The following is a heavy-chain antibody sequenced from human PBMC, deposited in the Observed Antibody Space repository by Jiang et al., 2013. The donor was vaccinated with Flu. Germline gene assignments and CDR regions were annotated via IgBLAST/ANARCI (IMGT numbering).Heavy chain of an antibody. CDR2: IDWDDDK. CDR3: ARIRSGSYPGYFDY. CDR1: GFSLSTSGMC. D-gene: IGHD1-26*01. V-gene: IGHV2-70*01. J-gene: IGHJ4*02. Sequence: TCTFSGFSLSTSGMCVSWIRQPPGKALEWLALIDWDDDKYYSTSLKTRLTISKDTSKNQVVLTMTNMDPVDTATYYCARIRSGSYPGYFDYWGQGTLVTVSS.